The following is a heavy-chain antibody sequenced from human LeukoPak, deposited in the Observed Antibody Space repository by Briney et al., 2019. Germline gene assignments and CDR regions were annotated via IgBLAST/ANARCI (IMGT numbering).Heavy chain of an antibody. Sequence: ASVKVSCKASGYTFSIYYMHWVRQAPGRGLEWMGIINPSDGTTTYAQKFQGRVTMTRDRSTSTVYMELYSLRSEDTAVYYCARDPSGSWQWFDYWGQGTLVTVSS. CDR1: GYTFSIYY. D-gene: IGHD1-26*01. CDR2: INPSDGTT. CDR3: ARDPSGSWQWFDY. J-gene: IGHJ4*02. V-gene: IGHV1-46*01.